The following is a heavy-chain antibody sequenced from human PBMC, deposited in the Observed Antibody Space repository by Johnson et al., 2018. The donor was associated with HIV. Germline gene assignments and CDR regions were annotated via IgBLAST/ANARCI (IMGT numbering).Heavy chain of an antibody. V-gene: IGHV3-30*14. J-gene: IGHJ3*02. D-gene: IGHD6-13*01. CDR2: ISDDGSNT. Sequence: QVQLVESGGGVVQPERSLRLSCAASEFSFSTYAMRWVRQAPGKGLEGVAVISDDGSNTDYADAVKGRFTISRDNSKNTLYLQMNSLRAEDTAVYYCARVITEGGTRWAFDIWGQGTIVTVSS. CDR3: ARVITEGGTRWAFDI. CDR1: EFSFSTYA.